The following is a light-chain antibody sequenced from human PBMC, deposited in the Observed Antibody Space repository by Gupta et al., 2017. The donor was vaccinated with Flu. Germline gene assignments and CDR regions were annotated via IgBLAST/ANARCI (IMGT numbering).Light chain of an antibody. CDR3: QQYYSTPRT. J-gene: IGKJ1*01. V-gene: IGKV4-1*01. CDR1: QSVLYSANNKNY. CDR2: WAS. Sequence: NCKSSQSVLYSANNKNYLAWYQQKPGQRPKLLSYWASTRESGVPDRFSGSGSGTDFTLTSSSLQAEDVAVYYCQQYYSTPRTFGQGPKGEIK.